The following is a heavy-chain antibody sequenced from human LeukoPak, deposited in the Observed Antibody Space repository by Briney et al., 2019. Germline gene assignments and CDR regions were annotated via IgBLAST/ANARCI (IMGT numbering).Heavy chain of an antibody. J-gene: IGHJ4*02. D-gene: IGHD2-15*01. CDR3: ARAISGGSPITASDY. CDR2: INPNSDFT. Sequence: ASVKVSCKASGYTFTDYYMHWVRQAPGQGLEWMGWINPNSDFTNFGQNFQGRVTMTSDTSISTAYMELSRLRSDDTAVYYCARAISGGSPITASDYWGQGTLVTVSS. CDR1: GYTFTDYY. V-gene: IGHV1-2*02.